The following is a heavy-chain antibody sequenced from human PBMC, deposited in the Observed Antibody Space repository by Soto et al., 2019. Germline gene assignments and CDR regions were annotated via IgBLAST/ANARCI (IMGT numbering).Heavy chain of an antibody. CDR2: ISYDGSNK. CDR1: GFTFSSYA. D-gene: IGHD6-19*01. J-gene: IGHJ4*02. CDR3: ARGIAVAGTDY. Sequence: PGGSLRLSCAASGFTFSSYAMHWVRQAPGKGLEWVAVISYDGSNKYYADSVKGRFTISRDNSKNTLYLQMNSLRAEDTAVYYCARGIAVAGTDYWGQGTLVTVSS. V-gene: IGHV3-30-3*01.